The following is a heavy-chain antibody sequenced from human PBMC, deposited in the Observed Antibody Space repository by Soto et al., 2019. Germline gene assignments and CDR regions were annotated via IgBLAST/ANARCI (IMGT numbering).Heavy chain of an antibody. CDR2: INSDGSST. D-gene: IGHD6-13*01. J-gene: IGHJ4*02. Sequence: GGSLRLSCAASGFTFSSYWMHWVRQAPGKGLVWVSRINSDGSSTSYADSVKGRFTISRDNAKNTLYLQMNSLRAEDTAVYYCARISSSWEFDYWGQGTLVTVSS. CDR3: ARISSSWEFDY. V-gene: IGHV3-74*01. CDR1: GFTFSSYW.